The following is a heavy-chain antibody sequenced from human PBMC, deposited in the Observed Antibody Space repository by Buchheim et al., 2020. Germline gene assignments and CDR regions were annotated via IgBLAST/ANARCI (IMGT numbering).Heavy chain of an antibody. D-gene: IGHD2-8*01. J-gene: IGHJ4*02. CDR3: ARIGYCTNGVCYMFDY. V-gene: IGHV4-34*01. CDR1: GGSFSGYY. Sequence: QVQLQQWGAGLLKPSETLSLTCAVYGGSFSGYYWSWIRQPPGKGLEWIGEINHSGSTNYNPSLKSRATISVDTSKNQFSLQLSSVTAADTAVYYCARIGYCTNGVCYMFDYWGQGTL. CDR2: INHSGST.